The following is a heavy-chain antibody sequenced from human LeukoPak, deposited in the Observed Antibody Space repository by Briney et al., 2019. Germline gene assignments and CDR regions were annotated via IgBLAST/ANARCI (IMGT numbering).Heavy chain of an antibody. Sequence: GASVKVSCKASGYTFTDFYMHWVRQAPGQGPEWMGWINPNSGDTEYAQKFQGRVTMTRDTSISTAYMELSSLSSDDTALYYCATYNRPTPPPPPFDYWGQGSLVTVSS. CDR1: GYTFTDFY. CDR2: INPNSGDT. V-gene: IGHV1-2*02. CDR3: ATYNRPTPPPPPFDY. D-gene: IGHD5-24*01. J-gene: IGHJ4*02.